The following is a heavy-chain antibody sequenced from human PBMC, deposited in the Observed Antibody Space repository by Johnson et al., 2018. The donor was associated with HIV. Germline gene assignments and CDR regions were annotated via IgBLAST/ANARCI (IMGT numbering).Heavy chain of an antibody. J-gene: IGHJ3*02. V-gene: IGHV3-11*04. CDR1: GFTFADYY. D-gene: IGHD2-21*02. CDR3: ARDPAHCGGDCYPSDAFDI. Sequence: QVQLVESGGGVVQPGRSLRLSCAASGFTFADYYMNWMRQAPGKGLEWVSHISSSGGSIYYADSVKGRFTISRDNAKNSLYLQMNSLRAEDTAVYYCARDPAHCGGDCYPSDAFDIWGQGTMVTVSS. CDR2: ISSSGGSI.